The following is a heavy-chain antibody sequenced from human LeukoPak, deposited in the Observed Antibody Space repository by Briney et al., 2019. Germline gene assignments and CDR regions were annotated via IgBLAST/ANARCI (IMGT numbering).Heavy chain of an antibody. CDR3: ARPPRYCSSTSCYYFDY. Sequence: GGSLRLSCAASGFTFSSYAMHWVRQAPGKGLEWVAVISYDGSNKYYADSVKGRFTISRDNSKNTLHLQMNSLRAEDTAVYYCARPPRYCSSTSCYYFDYWGQGTLVTVSS. CDR2: ISYDGSNK. J-gene: IGHJ4*02. D-gene: IGHD2-2*01. V-gene: IGHV3-30*04. CDR1: GFTFSSYA.